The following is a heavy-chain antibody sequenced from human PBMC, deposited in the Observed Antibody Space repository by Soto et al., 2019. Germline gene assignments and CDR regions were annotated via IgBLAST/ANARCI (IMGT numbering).Heavy chain of an antibody. CDR1: GGSISSGGYS. CDR2: IYHSGST. J-gene: IGHJ5*02. V-gene: IGHV4-30-2*01. Sequence: PSETLSLTCAVSGGSISSGGYSWSWIRQTPGKGLEWIGYIYHSGSTYYNPSLKSRVTISVDRSKNQFSLKLSSVTAADTAVYYCARGGIAAALPNWFDPWGQGTLVTVSS. CDR3: ARGGIAAALPNWFDP. D-gene: IGHD6-13*01.